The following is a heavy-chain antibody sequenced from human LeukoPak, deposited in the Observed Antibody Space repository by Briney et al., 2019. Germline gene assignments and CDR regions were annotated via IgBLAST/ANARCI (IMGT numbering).Heavy chain of an antibody. CDR3: AKLTAAAGTSYFDY. J-gene: IGHJ4*02. CDR2: ISGSGGST. D-gene: IGHD6-13*01. CDR1: GFTFSSYG. V-gene: IGHV3-23*01. Sequence: GGSLRLSCAASGFTFSSYGMHWVRQAPGKGLEWVSAISGSGGSTYYADSVKGRFTISRDNSKNTLYLQMNSLRAEDTAVYYCAKLTAAAGTSYFDYWGQGTLVTVSS.